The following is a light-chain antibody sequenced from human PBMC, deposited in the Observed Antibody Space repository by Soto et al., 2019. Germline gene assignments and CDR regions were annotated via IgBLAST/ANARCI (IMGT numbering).Light chain of an antibody. V-gene: IGLV2-14*01. CDR2: EVS. CDR3: SSYTSSFYV. Sequence: QSALTQPPSVSGSPGQSITISCTGTSSDVGGYNYVSWYQQHPGKAPKLMIYEVSNRPSGVSNRFSGSKSGNTASLTISGLQAEDEADYYCSSYTSSFYVFGTGTKVTVL. CDR1: SSDVGGYNY. J-gene: IGLJ1*01.